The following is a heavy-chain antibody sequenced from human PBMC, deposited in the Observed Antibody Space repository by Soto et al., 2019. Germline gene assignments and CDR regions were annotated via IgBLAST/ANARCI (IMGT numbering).Heavy chain of an antibody. V-gene: IGHV1-3*01. CDR2: INAGNGNT. CDR1: GYTFTSYA. Sequence: QVQLVRSGAEVKKPGASVKVSCKASGYTFTSYAMHWVRQAPGQSLEWVGWINAGNGNTKYSQKFQGRVTITRDTSASTAYMALSSLRYEDTAVYYCSIDLASDYWGQGTLVTVAS. D-gene: IGHD3-16*01. CDR3: SIDLASDY. J-gene: IGHJ4*02.